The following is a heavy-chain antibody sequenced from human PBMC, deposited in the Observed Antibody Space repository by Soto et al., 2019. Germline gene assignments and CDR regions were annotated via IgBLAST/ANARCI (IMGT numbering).Heavy chain of an antibody. J-gene: IGHJ3*02. V-gene: IGHV1-18*04. CDR2: INPYNANT. CDR3: ARDRVAGIWGDAFDI. D-gene: IGHD3-16*01. CDR1: GYTFTNHG. Sequence: ASVKVSCKTSGYTFTNHGTNWVRQAPGQGLEWMGWINPYNANTNYAQKLQGRVTMTTDTSTSTAYMDLRSLTSDDTAVYYRARDRVAGIWGDAFDIWGQGTMVTVSS.